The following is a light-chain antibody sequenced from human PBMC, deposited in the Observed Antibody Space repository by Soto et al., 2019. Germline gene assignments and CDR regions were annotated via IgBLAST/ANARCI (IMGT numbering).Light chain of an antibody. V-gene: IGLV1-40*01. CDR2: GNS. J-gene: IGLJ1*01. CDR1: SSNIGTGYD. Sequence: QSVLTQPPSVSGAPGQRVTISCTGSSSNIGTGYDVHWSQQLPGTAPKLLIYGNSNRPSGVPDRFSGSKSGTSASLAITGLQAEDEADYYCLSFVSCRFYVFGTATKVTVL. CDR3: LSFVSCRFYV.